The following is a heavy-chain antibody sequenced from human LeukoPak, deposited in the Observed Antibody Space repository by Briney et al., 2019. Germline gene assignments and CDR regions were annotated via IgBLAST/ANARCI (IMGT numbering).Heavy chain of an antibody. D-gene: IGHD3-3*01. Sequence: TGGSLRLSCAASGFTFSDYYMSWIRQAPGKGLEWVALISYDANIGSNKYYADSVKGRFTISRDNSKNTLYLQMNSLRAEDTAMYYCARDGGYDFWSGYYQDYWGQGTLVTVSS. CDR2: ISYDANIGSNK. CDR3: ARDGGYDFWSGYYQDY. CDR1: GFTFSDYY. J-gene: IGHJ4*02. V-gene: IGHV3-30-3*01.